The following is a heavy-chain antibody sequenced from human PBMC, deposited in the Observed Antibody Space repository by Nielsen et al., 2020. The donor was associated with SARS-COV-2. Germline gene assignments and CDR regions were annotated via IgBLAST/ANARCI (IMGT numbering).Heavy chain of an antibody. J-gene: IGHJ4*02. Sequence: KVSCKSSGYSFTSYWISWVRQMPGKGLEWMGKIDPTNSYTDYSPSFRGRVTISTDKSISTAYLQWSSLKASDTAMYYCARHPGDYWGQGTRVTVSS. CDR2: IDPTNSYT. V-gene: IGHV5-10-1*01. CDR3: ARHPGDY. CDR1: GYSFTSYW.